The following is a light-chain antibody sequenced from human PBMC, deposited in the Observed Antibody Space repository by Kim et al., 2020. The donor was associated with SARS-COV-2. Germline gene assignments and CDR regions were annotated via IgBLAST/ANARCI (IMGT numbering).Light chain of an antibody. CDR3: QQRSSWPIT. CDR1: QSVSTY. CDR2: DAS. J-gene: IGKJ4*01. Sequence: DIVLTQSPATLSLSPGERATLSCRASQSVSTYLAWYQQRSGQAPRVLIYDASNRATGIPARFSGSGSGTDFTLTISSLQPEDFAVYYCQQRSSWPITFCGGSKVYIK. V-gene: IGKV3-11*01.